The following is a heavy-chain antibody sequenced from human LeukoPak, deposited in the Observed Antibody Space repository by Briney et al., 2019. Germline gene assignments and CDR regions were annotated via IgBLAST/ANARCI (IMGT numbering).Heavy chain of an antibody. CDR3: ARSGCSGGSCYSELDY. D-gene: IGHD2-15*01. Sequence: GGSLRLSCAASGFTFSSYGMHWVRQAPGKGLEWVAVIWYDASNKYYADSVKGRFTISRDNSKNTLYLQMNSLRAEDTAVYYCARSGCSGGSCYSELDYWGQGTLVTVSS. CDR1: GFTFSSYG. J-gene: IGHJ4*02. V-gene: IGHV3-33*01. CDR2: IWYDASNK.